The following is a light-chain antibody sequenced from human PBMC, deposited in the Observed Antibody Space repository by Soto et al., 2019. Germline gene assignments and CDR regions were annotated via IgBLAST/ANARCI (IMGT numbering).Light chain of an antibody. CDR3: QSYDNRMSAYV. V-gene: IGLV1-40*01. CDR2: ANN. CDR1: SSNIGAGSD. Sequence: QSVLTQPPSVSGAPGQRVTVSCTGSSSNIGAGSDVHWYQQLPGTAPKLLIFANNNRPSGVPDRFSGSKSGTSASLAITGLQDDDEADYYCQSYDNRMSAYVFGTGTKVTVL. J-gene: IGLJ1*01.